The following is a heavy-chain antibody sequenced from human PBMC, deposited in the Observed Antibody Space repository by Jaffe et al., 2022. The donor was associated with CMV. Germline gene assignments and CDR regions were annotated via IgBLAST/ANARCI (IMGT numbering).Heavy chain of an antibody. Sequence: QVQLVQSGAEVKKPGASVKVSCKASGYTFTSYAMHWVRQAPGQRLEWMGWINAGNGNTKYSQKFQGRVTITRDTSASTAYMELSSLRSEDTAVYYCARVVTRQAAAGTSLGYWGQGTLVTVSS. V-gene: IGHV1-3*01. D-gene: IGHD6-13*01. CDR2: INAGNGNT. CDR3: ARVVTRQAAAGTSLGY. CDR1: GYTFTSYA. J-gene: IGHJ4*02.